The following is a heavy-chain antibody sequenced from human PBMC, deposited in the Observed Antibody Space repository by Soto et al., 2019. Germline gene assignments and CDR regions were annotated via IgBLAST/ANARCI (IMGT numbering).Heavy chain of an antibody. CDR2: TYYRSKWYN. D-gene: IGHD6-13*01. J-gene: IGHJ5*02. Sequence: SQTLSLTCAISGDSVSSNSAAWNWIRQSPSRGLKWLGRTYYRSKWYNDYAVSVKSRITINPDTSKNQFSLQLNSVTPEDTAVYYCARDLRLAAAGLDAKYNWFDPWGQGTLVTVSS. CDR1: GDSVSSNSAA. V-gene: IGHV6-1*01. CDR3: ARDLRLAAAGLDAKYNWFDP.